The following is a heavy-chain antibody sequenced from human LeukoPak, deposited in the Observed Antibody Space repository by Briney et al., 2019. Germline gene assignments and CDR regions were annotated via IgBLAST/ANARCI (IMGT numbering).Heavy chain of an antibody. CDR1: GYTFTGYY. Sequence: ASVKVSCKASGYTFTGYYMHWVRQDPGQGLEGMGWIYPNSGGTNYAQKFQGRVTMTRDTSISTAYMALSRLRSDDTAVYYCARSDQFPYYMDVWGKGTTVTVSS. CDR3: ARSDQFPYYMDV. D-gene: IGHD2-2*01. V-gene: IGHV1-2*02. CDR2: IYPNSGGT. J-gene: IGHJ6*03.